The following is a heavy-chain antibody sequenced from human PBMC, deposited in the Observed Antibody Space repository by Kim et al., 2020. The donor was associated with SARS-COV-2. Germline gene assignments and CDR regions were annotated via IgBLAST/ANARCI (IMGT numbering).Heavy chain of an antibody. CDR3: ARKGAGWTFTYYYGIDV. J-gene: IGHJ6*01. CDR2: FGVIGPT. CDR1: GVSISTSGVQ. Sequence: SETLSLTCTVSGVSISTSGVQGACMCPATGRGREWSGMFGVIGPTSDNPSLSTRVSISADTSGNQFYLNLTSVTAADTAVYYCARKGAGWTFTYYYGIDVWGQGTTVSVSS. D-gene: IGHD6-19*01. V-gene: IGHV4-39*01.